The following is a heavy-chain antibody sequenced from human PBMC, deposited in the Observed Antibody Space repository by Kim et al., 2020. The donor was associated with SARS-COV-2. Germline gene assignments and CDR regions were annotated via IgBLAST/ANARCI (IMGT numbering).Heavy chain of an antibody. V-gene: IGHV6-1*01. CDR3: ARVGVVVITYYFYGVGV. CDR1: GDSASSTSAA. Sequence: SQTLSLTCAISGDSASSTSAAWDWVRQSPSRGLGWLGRTFYRSKWYNDYAVSVKSRITINPDTSQNQFSLPLNSVTPKDTAMYYCARVGVVVITYYFYGVGVWGPETTVTASP. D-gene: IGHD3-22*01. CDR2: TFYRSKWYN. J-gene: IGHJ6*01.